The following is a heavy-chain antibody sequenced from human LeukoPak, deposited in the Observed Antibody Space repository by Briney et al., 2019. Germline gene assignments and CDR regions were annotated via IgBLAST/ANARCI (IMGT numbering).Heavy chain of an antibody. CDR2: IYYSGST. D-gene: IGHD1-26*01. J-gene: IGHJ6*02. CDR3: ARVTRSGSYYYYYGMDV. Sequence: SETLSLTCTVSGGSISSYYWSWIRQPPGKGLEWIGYIYYSGSTNYNPSLKSRVTISVDTSKNQFSLKLSSVTAADTAVYYCARVTRSGSYYYYYGMDVWGQGTTVTVSS. CDR1: GGSISSYY. V-gene: IGHV4-59*01.